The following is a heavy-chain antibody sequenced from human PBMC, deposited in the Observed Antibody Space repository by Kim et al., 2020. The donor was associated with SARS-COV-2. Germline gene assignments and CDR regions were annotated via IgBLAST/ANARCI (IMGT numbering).Heavy chain of an antibody. CDR1: GYTFTSYY. D-gene: IGHD3-10*01. V-gene: IGHV1-46*01. CDR3: ARLYYYGSGSYQVGRDAFDI. J-gene: IGHJ3*02. CDR2: INPSGGST. Sequence: ASVKVSCKASGYTFTSYYMHWVRQAPGQGLEWMGIINPSGGSTSYAQKFQGRVTMTRDTSTSTVYMELSSLRSEDTAVYYCARLYYYGSGSYQVGRDAFDIWGQGTMVTVSS.